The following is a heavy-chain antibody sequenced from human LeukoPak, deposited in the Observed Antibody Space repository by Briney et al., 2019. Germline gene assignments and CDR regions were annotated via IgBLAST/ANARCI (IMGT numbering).Heavy chain of an antibody. D-gene: IGHD6-19*01. CDR2: ITSSSSYI. CDR3: AKGRPFAYSSGWYDAFDI. V-gene: IGHV3-21*04. J-gene: IGHJ3*02. Sequence: GGSLRLSCAASGFTFSSYSMNWVRQAPGKGLEWVSSITSSSSYIYYADSVKGRFTISRDNAKNSLYLQMHSLRAGDTAVYYCAKGRPFAYSSGWYDAFDIWGQGTMVTVSS. CDR1: GFTFSSYS.